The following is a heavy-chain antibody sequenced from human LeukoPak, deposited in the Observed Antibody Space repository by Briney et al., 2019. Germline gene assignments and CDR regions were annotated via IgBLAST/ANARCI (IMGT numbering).Heavy chain of an antibody. CDR2: INPNSGST. D-gene: IGHD4-17*01. V-gene: IGHV1-2*02. Sequence: ASVKVSCKASRYTFTGYYMHWVRQAPGQGLEWMGWINPNSGSTNYAQKFQGRVTMTRDTSISTAYMELSRLRSDDTAVYYCARDHSGDYVREYDYWGQGTLVTVSS. CDR3: ARDHSGDYVREYDY. J-gene: IGHJ4*02. CDR1: RYTFTGYY.